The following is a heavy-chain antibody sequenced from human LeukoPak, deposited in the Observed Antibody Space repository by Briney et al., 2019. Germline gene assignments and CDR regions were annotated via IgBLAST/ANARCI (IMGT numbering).Heavy chain of an antibody. D-gene: IGHD3-3*01. CDR1: GGTFNSYA. J-gene: IGHJ4*02. CDR3: ARVSTIFGVEFLDS. V-gene: IGHV1-69*05. CDR2: IIPISHTT. Sequence: SVKVSCKAPGGTFNSYATSWVRQAPGQRLEWMGGIIPISHTTTYAQKFQGRVTITTDESTSTAYMELSSLRSEDTAMYYCARVSTIFGVEFLDSWGQGTLVTVSS.